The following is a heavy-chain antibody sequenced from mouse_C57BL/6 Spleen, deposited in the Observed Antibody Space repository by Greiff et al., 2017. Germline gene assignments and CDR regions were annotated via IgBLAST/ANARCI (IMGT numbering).Heavy chain of an antibody. CDR1: GYTFTSYW. J-gene: IGHJ2*01. V-gene: IGHV1-61*01. D-gene: IGHD1-1*01. CDR3: ARKGLITLDY. Sequence: QVQLKQPGAELVRPGSSVKLSCKASGYTFTSYWMDWVKQRPGQGLEWIGNIYPSDSETHYNQKFKVKATLTVDKSSSTAYMRLSSLTSEDSAFYYCARKGLITLDYWGQGTTLTVSS. CDR2: IYPSDSET.